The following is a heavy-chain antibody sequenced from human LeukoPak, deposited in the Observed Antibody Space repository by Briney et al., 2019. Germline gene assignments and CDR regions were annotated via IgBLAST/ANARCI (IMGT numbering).Heavy chain of an antibody. V-gene: IGHV3-30-3*01. Sequence: GGSLRLSCAAYGFTFRSYAMHWVRQAPGKGLEWVAVISYDGSNKYYADSVKGRFTISRDNSKNTLYLQMNSLRAEDTAVYYCARGWGEGYFDYWGQGTLVTVSS. CDR1: GFTFRSYA. J-gene: IGHJ4*02. CDR3: ARGWGEGYFDY. D-gene: IGHD3-16*01. CDR2: ISYDGSNK.